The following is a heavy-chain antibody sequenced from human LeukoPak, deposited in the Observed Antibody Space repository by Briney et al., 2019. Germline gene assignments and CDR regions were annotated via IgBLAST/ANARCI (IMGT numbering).Heavy chain of an antibody. CDR2: ISGSGGTT. CDR1: GFTFNNFA. CDR3: AREGYYYGMDV. V-gene: IGHV3-23*01. J-gene: IGHJ6*02. Sequence: SGGSLRLSCVASGFTFNNFAMNWVRQAPGKGLEWVSIISGSGGTTYDADSVKGRFTISRDNSKNTLYLQMSSLRAEDTAVYYCAREGYYYGMDVWGQGTTVTVSS.